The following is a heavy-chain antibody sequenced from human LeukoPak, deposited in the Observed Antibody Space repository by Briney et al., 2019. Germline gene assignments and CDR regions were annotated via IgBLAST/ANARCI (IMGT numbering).Heavy chain of an antibody. CDR1: GFTFSSYW. CDR2: IKQDGSEK. Sequence: GGSLRLSCAASGFTFSSYWMSWVRQAPGKGLEWVANIKQDGSEKYYVDSVKGRFTISRDNVKNSLYLQMNSLRAEDTAVYYCARDSCSGGSCYNDYYYYGMDVWGQGTTVTVSS. CDR3: ARDSCSGGSCYNDYYYYGMDV. D-gene: IGHD2-15*01. V-gene: IGHV3-7*03. J-gene: IGHJ6*02.